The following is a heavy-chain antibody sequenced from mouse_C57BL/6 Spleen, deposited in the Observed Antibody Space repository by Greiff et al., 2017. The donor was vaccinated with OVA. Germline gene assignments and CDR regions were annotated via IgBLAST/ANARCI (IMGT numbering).Heavy chain of an antibody. D-gene: IGHD2-1*01. CDR3: ARHGYGNYTRYWYFDV. V-gene: IGHV1-62-2*01. Sequence: QVHVKQSGAELVKPGASVKLSCKASGYTFTEYTIHWVKQRSGQGLEWIGWFYPGSGSIKYNEKFKDKATLTADKSSSTVYMELSRLTSEDSAVYFCARHGYGNYTRYWYFDVWGTGTTVTVSS. J-gene: IGHJ1*03. CDR1: GYTFTEYT. CDR2: FYPGSGSI.